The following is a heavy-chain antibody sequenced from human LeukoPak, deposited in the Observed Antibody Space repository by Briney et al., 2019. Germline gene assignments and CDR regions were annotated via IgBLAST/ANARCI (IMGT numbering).Heavy chain of an antibody. J-gene: IGHJ4*02. Sequence: GGSLRLSGAASRFIFDDSAMPWVRQAPGKGLEWVSGISWNSGSIGYADSVKGRFTISRDNSKNTLYLQMNSLRAEDTAVYYCAKDSLLTYYYDSSGHFDYWGQGTLVTVSS. CDR3: AKDSLLTYYYDSSGHFDY. CDR1: RFIFDDSA. CDR2: ISWNSGSI. V-gene: IGHV3-9*01. D-gene: IGHD3-22*01.